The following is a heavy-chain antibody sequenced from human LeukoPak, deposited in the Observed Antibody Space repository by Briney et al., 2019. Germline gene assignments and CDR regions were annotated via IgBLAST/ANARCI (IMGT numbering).Heavy chain of an antibody. V-gene: IGHV3-23*01. CDR1: GFTFSSYS. Sequence: PGGSLRLSCAASGFTFSSYSMNWVRQAPGKGLEWVSAISGSGGSTYYADSVKGRFTISRDNSKNTLYLQMNSLRAEDTAVYYCAKEQAVGSYYDSSGYYFYGYWGRGTLVTVSS. CDR3: AKEQAVGSYYDSSGYYFYGY. D-gene: IGHD3-22*01. J-gene: IGHJ2*01. CDR2: ISGSGGST.